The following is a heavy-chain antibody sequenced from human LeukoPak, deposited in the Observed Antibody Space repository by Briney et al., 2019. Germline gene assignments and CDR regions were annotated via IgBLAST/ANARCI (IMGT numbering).Heavy chain of an antibody. CDR3: AATYGSGSYTFDY. V-gene: IGHV1-58*02. CDR2: IVVGSGNT. D-gene: IGHD3-10*01. J-gene: IGHJ4*02. Sequence: SVKVSCKGSGFTFTSSAMQWVRQARGRRLEWIGWIVVGSGNTNYAQKFQERVTITRDMSTSTAYMELSSLRSEDTAVYYCAATYGSGSYTFDYWGQGTLVTVSS. CDR1: GFTFTSSA.